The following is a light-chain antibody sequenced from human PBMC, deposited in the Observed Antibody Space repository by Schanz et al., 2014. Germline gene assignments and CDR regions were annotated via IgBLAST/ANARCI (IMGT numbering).Light chain of an antibody. CDR3: AAWDERLNAWV. V-gene: IGLV3-21*03. J-gene: IGLJ3*02. CDR1: NIGSKS. Sequence: SYELTQPPSVSVAPGKTARITCGGNNIGSKSVHWYQQKPGQAPVLVVYDDSDRPSGIPERFSGSKSGTSASLAISGLQSEDEADYYCAAWDERLNAWVFGGGTKLTVL. CDR2: DDS.